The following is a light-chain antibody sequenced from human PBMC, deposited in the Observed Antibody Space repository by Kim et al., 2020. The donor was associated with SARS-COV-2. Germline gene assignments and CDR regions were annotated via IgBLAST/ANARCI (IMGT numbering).Light chain of an antibody. J-gene: IGLJ3*02. V-gene: IGLV3-21*04. CDR2: YDS. Sequence: APGRTARVIFGGNTIASKNGLWYQQMPGQAPLMVIVYDSDRPSGIPERFSGSKSGNTATLTIRRVEGGDEADYYCQVWDGSDDYVVFGGGTQLTVL. CDR1: TIASKN. CDR3: QVWDGSDDYVV.